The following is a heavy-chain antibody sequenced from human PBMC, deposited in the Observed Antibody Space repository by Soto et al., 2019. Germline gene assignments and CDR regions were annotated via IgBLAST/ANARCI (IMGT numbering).Heavy chain of an antibody. V-gene: IGHV3-23*01. CDR3: AKPFLEDTAMVPSYYYYYGMDV. CDR2: ISGSGGST. D-gene: IGHD5-18*01. Sequence: PGGSLRLSCAASGFTFSSYAMSWVRQAPGKGLEWVSAISGSGGSTYYADSVKGRFTISRDNSKNTLYLQMNSLRAEDTAVYYCAKPFLEDTAMVPSYYYYYGMDVRGQGTTVTVS. J-gene: IGHJ6*02. CDR1: GFTFSSYA.